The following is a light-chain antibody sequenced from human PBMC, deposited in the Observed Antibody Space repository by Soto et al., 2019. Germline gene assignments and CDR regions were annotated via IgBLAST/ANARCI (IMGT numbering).Light chain of an antibody. J-gene: IGKJ5*01. Sequence: AIQLTQSPSSLSASVGDRVIITCRASQDVGNRLNWYHQTPGKPPKLLVSNVSNLGGGVPSRISGSGFGTDFTLTISSLQPEDFGTYHCQQFMSYPLAFGQGTRLDIK. CDR1: QDVGNR. CDR3: QQFMSYPLA. CDR2: NVS. V-gene: IGKV1-13*02.